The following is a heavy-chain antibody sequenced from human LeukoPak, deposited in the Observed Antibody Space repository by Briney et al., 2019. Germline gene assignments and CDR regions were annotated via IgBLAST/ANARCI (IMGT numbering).Heavy chain of an antibody. CDR2: ISGSGGST. Sequence: GGSLRLSCAASGFTFSSYAMSWVRQAPGKGLEWVPAISGSGGSTYYADSVKGRFTISRDNSKNTLYLQMNSLRAEDTAVYYCAKELDNLGTAAGAYDYWGQGTLVTVSS. V-gene: IGHV3-23*01. D-gene: IGHD6-13*01. CDR3: AKELDNLGTAAGAYDY. CDR1: GFTFSSYA. J-gene: IGHJ4*02.